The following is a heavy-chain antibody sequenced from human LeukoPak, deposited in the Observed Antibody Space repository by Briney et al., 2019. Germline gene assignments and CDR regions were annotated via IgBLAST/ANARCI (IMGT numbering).Heavy chain of an antibody. D-gene: IGHD4-17*01. CDR3: ARDRPDYGDPNYYYYYYMDV. CDR1: GGSISSSNW. Sequence: SGTLSLTCAVSGGSISSSNWWIWVRQSPGKGLEWIGRIYTSGSTNYNPSLKSRVTMSVDTSKNQFSLKLSSVTAADTAVYYCARDRPDYGDPNYYYYYYMDVWGKGTTVTISS. J-gene: IGHJ6*03. CDR2: IYTSGST. V-gene: IGHV4-4*02.